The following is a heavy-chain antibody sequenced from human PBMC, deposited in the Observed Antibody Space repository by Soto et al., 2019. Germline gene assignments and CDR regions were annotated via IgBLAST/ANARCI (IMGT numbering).Heavy chain of an antibody. Sequence: QVQLQESGPGLVKPSETLSLTCTVSGGSIRSYYWSWIRQPPGKGLEWIGYIYYSGSTNYNPSLKGRVTISVDTSKNQFSLKLSSLTAADTAGYYCARRYGGNFDYWGQGTLVTVSS. V-gene: IGHV4-59*01. CDR1: GGSIRSYY. D-gene: IGHD1-26*01. CDR2: IYYSGST. CDR3: ARRYGGNFDY. J-gene: IGHJ4*02.